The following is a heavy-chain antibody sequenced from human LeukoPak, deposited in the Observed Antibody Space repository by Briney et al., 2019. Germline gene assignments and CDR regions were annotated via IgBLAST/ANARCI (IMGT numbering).Heavy chain of an antibody. D-gene: IGHD3-10*01. CDR1: GFTFSSYG. V-gene: IGHV3-30*03. Sequence: GGSLRLSCAASGFTFSSYGMHWVRQAPGKGLEWVAVISYDGSNKYYADSVKGRFTISRDNSKNTLYLQMNSLRAEDTAGYYCARPITMVRGVIGYWGQGTLVTVSS. CDR3: ARPITMVRGVIGY. J-gene: IGHJ4*02. CDR2: ISYDGSNK.